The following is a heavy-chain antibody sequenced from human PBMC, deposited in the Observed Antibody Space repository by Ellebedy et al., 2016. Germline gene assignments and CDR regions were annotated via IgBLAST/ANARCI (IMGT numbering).Heavy chain of an antibody. Sequence: GESLKISCAASGFTFSSYGMNWVRQAPGKGLEWVSYISSSSSTIYYADSVKGRFTISRDNAKNSLYLQMNSLRDEDTAVYYCASRFDYWGQGTLVTVSS. V-gene: IGHV3-48*02. CDR1: GFTFSSYG. CDR3: ASRFDY. J-gene: IGHJ4*02. CDR2: ISSSSSTI.